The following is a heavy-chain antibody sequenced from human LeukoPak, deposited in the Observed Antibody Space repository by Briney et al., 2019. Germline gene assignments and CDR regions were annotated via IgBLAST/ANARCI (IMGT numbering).Heavy chain of an antibody. CDR3: AREYESLDY. J-gene: IGHJ4*02. CDR2: ISSRGDNI. D-gene: IGHD2-8*01. CDR1: GFTFSNYE. V-gene: IGHV3-48*03. Sequence: GGSLRLSCAASGFTFSNYEMTWVRQAPGKGLGWVSYISSRGDNIYYADSVKGRFTISRDNAKNSLYLQMNSLRVDDTAVYYCAREYESLDYWGQGTLVTVSS.